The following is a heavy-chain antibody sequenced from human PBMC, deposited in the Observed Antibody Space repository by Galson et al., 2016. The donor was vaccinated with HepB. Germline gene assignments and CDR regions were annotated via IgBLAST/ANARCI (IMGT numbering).Heavy chain of an antibody. Sequence: SLRLSCATSGFTFGDYAMSRFRQAPGKGLGWVGFIRSKTYGGTTEYAASVKARFTISRDDSKSFAYLQMSSLNTGDTAVYYCARGTPDYRPYYFDYWGQGTLVTVSS. D-gene: IGHD4-11*01. CDR1: GFTFGDYA. V-gene: IGHV3-49*03. J-gene: IGHJ4*02. CDR2: IRSKTYGGTT. CDR3: ARGTPDYRPYYFDY.